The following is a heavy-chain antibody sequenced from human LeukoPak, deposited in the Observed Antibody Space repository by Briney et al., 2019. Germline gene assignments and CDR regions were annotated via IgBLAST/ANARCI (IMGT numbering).Heavy chain of an antibody. D-gene: IGHD1-1*01. J-gene: IGHJ4*02. CDR3: STGLIPTTGYY. CDR2: IRSKTDGGTT. CDR1: EFTFKNAW. V-gene: IGHV3-15*01. Sequence: GGSLRLSCAASEFTFKNAWMNWVRQAPGKGLEWVGRIRSKTDGGTTDYAAPVRSRFTISRDDSKNMLYLQMNSLKTEDTAVYYCSTGLIPTTGYYWGQGTLVAVSS.